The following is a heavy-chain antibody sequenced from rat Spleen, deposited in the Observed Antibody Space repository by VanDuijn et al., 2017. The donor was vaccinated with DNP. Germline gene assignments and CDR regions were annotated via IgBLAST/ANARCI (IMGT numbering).Heavy chain of an antibody. V-gene: IGHV5S10*01. CDR2: ITYDGSRT. D-gene: IGHD1-11*01. CDR1: GFTFSDYN. CDR3: TTFEGTNA. J-gene: IGHJ4*01. Sequence: EVQLVESGGDLVQSGRSLKVSCAASGFTFSDYNMAWVRQAPKKGLEWVATITYDGSRTYVRDSVKGRFTISRNNAKSTLYLQMDSLRSEDTATYYCTTFEGTNAWGQGTSVTVSS.